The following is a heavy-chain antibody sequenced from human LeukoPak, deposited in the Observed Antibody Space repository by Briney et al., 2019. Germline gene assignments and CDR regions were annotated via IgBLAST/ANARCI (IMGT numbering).Heavy chain of an antibody. CDR1: GFTFSEVW. V-gene: IGHV3-15*01. J-gene: IGHJ4*02. CDR2: IKTKTDGETR. Sequence: TGGSLRLSCAGSGFTFSEVWMSWVRQAPGKGLEWVGRIKTKTDGETRDYAAPVKGRFTISRDDSKNTLYLQMNSLKTEDTAVYYCTTDPVYDSSGYYPFDYWGQGTLVTVSS. D-gene: IGHD3-22*01. CDR3: TTDPVYDSSGYYPFDY.